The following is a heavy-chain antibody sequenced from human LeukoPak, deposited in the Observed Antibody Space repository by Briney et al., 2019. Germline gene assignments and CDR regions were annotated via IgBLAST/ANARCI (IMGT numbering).Heavy chain of an antibody. J-gene: IGHJ4*02. Sequence: SETLSLTCTVSGGSTSSTNYYWGWIRQPPGKGLECIGSIYYNGRTYYNPTLKSRVTISVDTSKNQFFLKLSSVTAADTAVYYCARILYSSNIDYWGQGSLVTVSS. D-gene: IGHD6-19*01. CDR2: IYYNGRT. CDR3: ARILYSSNIDY. V-gene: IGHV4-39*07. CDR1: GGSTSSTNYY.